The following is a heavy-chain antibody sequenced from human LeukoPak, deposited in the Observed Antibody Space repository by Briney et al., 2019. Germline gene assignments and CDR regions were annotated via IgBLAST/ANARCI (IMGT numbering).Heavy chain of an antibody. Sequence: PGGSLRLSCAASGFTFSSYWMHWVRQAPGKELVWVSRINSDGSSTSYADSVKGRFTISRDNAKNTLYLQMNSLRAEDTAVYYCARSTYYDILTGYYFDYWGQGTLVTVSS. CDR3: ARSTYYDILTGYYFDY. CDR2: INSDGSST. CDR1: GFTFSSYW. V-gene: IGHV3-74*01. J-gene: IGHJ4*02. D-gene: IGHD3-9*01.